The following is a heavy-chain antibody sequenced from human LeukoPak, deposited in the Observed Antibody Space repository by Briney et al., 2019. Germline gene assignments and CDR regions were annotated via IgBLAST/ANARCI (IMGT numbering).Heavy chain of an antibody. Sequence: SVKVSCKASGGTFSSYAISWVRQAPGQGLEWMGGIIPIFGTANYAQKFQGRVTITADESTSTAYMELSSLRSEDTAVYYCARTHHDYTNGNWFDPWGQGTLVTVSS. D-gene: IGHD4-11*01. V-gene: IGHV1-69*13. J-gene: IGHJ5*02. CDR1: GGTFSSYA. CDR2: IIPIFGTA. CDR3: ARTHHDYTNGNWFDP.